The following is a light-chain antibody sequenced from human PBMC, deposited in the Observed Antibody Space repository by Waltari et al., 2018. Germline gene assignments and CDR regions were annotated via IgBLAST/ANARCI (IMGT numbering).Light chain of an antibody. CDR1: QSVLFSSDNKNY. V-gene: IGKV4-1*01. Sequence: DIVMTQSPDSLTLSLGERATINCKSSQSVLFSSDNKNYLAWYQQKPGQSPKVLIYWASTRASGVPERFSGSGSGTDFTLTISSLQREDAAVYYCQQYYDNPRAFGQGTKVDIK. J-gene: IGKJ1*01. CDR3: QQYYDNPRA. CDR2: WAS.